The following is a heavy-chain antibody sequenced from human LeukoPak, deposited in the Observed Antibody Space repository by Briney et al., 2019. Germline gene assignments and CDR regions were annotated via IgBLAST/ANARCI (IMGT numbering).Heavy chain of an antibody. CDR1: GFTFSSYA. V-gene: IGHV3-23*01. D-gene: IGHD3-22*01. CDR3: AKLAITMIVVTD. J-gene: IGHJ4*02. CDR2: ISGSGGST. Sequence: PGGSLRLSCAASGFTFSSYAMSWVRQAPGKGLEWVSAISGSGGSTYYADSVKGRFTISIDKCKKTLYTQMNTLTAEDTAVYYCAKLAITMIVVTDWGQGTLVTVSS.